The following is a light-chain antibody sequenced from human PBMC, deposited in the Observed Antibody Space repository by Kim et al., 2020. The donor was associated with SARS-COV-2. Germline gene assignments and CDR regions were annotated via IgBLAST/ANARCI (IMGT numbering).Light chain of an antibody. CDR3: NSRESGVNHHI. Sequence: SSELTQDPAVSVALGQTVRITCQGDSLRSYYATWYQQKPGQAPVLVIYDKNSRPSGIPARFSASYSGNTAFLTITGAQAGDDADYYCNSRESGVNHHIFG. CDR2: DKN. J-gene: IGLJ2*01. CDR1: SLRSYY. V-gene: IGLV3-19*01.